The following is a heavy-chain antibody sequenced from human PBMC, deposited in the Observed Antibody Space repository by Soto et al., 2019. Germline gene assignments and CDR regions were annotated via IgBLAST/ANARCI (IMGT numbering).Heavy chain of an antibody. J-gene: IGHJ4*02. CDR3: ARRGPEGLQFRGYFAD. CDR1: DASFSGSY. CDR2: INHSGST. Sequence: PSKPLSLTCAVSDASFSGSYWSWIRQTPGKGLEWIGEINHSGSTNYNPSLRRRVTISVDTSKNQFSLELRSVTAADTAVYYCARRGPEGLQFRGYFADWGKGALVTVA. D-gene: IGHD5-12*01. V-gene: IGHV4-34*01.